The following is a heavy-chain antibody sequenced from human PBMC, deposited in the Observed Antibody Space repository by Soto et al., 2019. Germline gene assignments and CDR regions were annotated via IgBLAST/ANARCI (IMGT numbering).Heavy chain of an antibody. CDR2: INHSGST. J-gene: IGHJ6*01. CDR1: VRSCSGYD. D-gene: IGHD3-9*01. V-gene: IGHV4-34*01. CDR3: PRRLEYYDIVSVYSDEYRGMDV. Sequence: AETLSLTLGVLVRSCSGYDWSWIRQPAGKALEWSAEINHSGSTSYNPSRKSRGTISLDTSKNQFSLKLRSVTAAETAVYYRPRRLEYYDIVSVYSDEYRGMDVWGEG.